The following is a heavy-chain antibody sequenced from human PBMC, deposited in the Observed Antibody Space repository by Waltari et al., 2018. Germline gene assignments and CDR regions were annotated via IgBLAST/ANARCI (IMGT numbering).Heavy chain of an antibody. Sequence: QVQLVESGGGVVQPGRSLRLSCAASGFTFSSYAMHWVRQAPGKGLEWVAVISYDGSNKYYADSVKGRFTISRDNSKNTLYLQMNSLRAEDTAVYYCARSPAASFDYWGQGTLVTVSS. CDR2: ISYDGSNK. CDR3: ARSPAASFDY. J-gene: IGHJ4*02. D-gene: IGHD6-13*01. CDR1: GFTFSSYA. V-gene: IGHV3-30-3*01.